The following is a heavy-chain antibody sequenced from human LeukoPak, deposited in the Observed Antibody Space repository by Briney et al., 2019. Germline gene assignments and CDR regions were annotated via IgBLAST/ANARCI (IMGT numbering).Heavy chain of an antibody. Sequence: SETLSLTCAVYGGSFIGYYWSWIRQPPGKGLEWIGEINHSGSTNYNPSLMSRVTISVDTSKNQFSLKLSSVTAADTAVYYCARDTYYYDSSGYYYPDYWGQGTLVTVSS. D-gene: IGHD3-22*01. CDR3: ARDTYYYDSSGYYYPDY. CDR1: GGSFIGYY. V-gene: IGHV4-34*01. J-gene: IGHJ4*02. CDR2: INHSGST.